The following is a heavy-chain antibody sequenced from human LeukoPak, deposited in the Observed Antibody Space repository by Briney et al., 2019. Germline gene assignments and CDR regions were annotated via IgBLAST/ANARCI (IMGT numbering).Heavy chain of an antibody. J-gene: IGHJ4*02. CDR2: IWYDGSNK. V-gene: IGHV3-33*08. CDR3: ARLYSGSGSFLVPFDY. D-gene: IGHD3-10*01. CDR1: GFTFSSYG. Sequence: GGSLRLSCAASGFTFSSYGMHWVRQAPGKGLEWVGLIWYDGSNKYCADSVKGRFTISRDNSKNTLYLQMNSLRAEDTAVYYCARLYSGSGSFLVPFDYWGQGTLVTVSS.